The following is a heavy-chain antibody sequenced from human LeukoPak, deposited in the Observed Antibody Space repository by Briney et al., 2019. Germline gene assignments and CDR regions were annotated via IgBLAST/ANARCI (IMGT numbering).Heavy chain of an antibody. J-gene: IGHJ4*02. CDR3: AGGVSGAVDIVATPQVAYYDD. CDR1: GGSFSGYY. D-gene: IGHD5-12*01. V-gene: IGHV4-34*01. Sequence: SETLSLTCAVYGGSFSGYYWSWIRQPPGKGLEWIGEINHSGSTNYNPSLKSRVTISVDTSKNQFSLKLTSVTAADTAVYYCAGGVSGAVDIVATPQVAYYDDWGQGILVTVSS. CDR2: INHSGST.